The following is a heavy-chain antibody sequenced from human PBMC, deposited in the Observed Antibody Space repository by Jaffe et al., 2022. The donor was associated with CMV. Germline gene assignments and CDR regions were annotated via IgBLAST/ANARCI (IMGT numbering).Heavy chain of an antibody. D-gene: IGHD3-22*01. Sequence: EVQLVESGGGLVQPGGSLRLSCAASGFTFSSYDMHWVRQATGKGLEWVSAIGTAGDPYYPGSVKGRFTISRENAKNSLYLQMNSLRAGDTAVYYCARELNYYDSSGRHYWYFDLWGRGTLVTVSS. J-gene: IGHJ2*01. CDR2: IGTAGDP. V-gene: IGHV3-13*05. CDR3: ARELNYYDSSGRHYWYFDL. CDR1: GFTFSSYD.